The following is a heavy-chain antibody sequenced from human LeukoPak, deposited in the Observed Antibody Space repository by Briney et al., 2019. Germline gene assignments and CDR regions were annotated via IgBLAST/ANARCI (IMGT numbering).Heavy chain of an antibody. D-gene: IGHD3-10*01. CDR2: IHYSGST. CDR1: GVSMSTYY. Sequence: SQTLSLTCTVSGVSMSTYYWSWIRQSPGKGLEWLAYIHYSGSTNNNPSLKGRLAISLDTSNNQFSLKLNSVTAADTAVYYCARIQFSIYYGSETPPSHFDYWGQGTLVTVSS. V-gene: IGHV4-59*01. CDR3: ARIQFSIYYGSETPPSHFDY. J-gene: IGHJ4*02.